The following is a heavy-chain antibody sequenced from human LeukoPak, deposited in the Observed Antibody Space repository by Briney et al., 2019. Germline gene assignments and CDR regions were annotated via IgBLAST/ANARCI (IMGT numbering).Heavy chain of an antibody. CDR1: GGSISTTTYY. CDR3: ARLSPYLGAGSSAFPDDY. Sequence: SETLSLTCTVSGGSISTTTYYCGWLRQPPGKGLEWIGSISYTGSTYYNPSLKIRVTTSVDTSKNQFSLRLSSVTAAYTAVYYCARLSPYLGAGSSAFPDDYWGQGTLVTVPS. V-gene: IGHV4-39*01. D-gene: IGHD3-10*01. CDR2: ISYTGST. J-gene: IGHJ4*02.